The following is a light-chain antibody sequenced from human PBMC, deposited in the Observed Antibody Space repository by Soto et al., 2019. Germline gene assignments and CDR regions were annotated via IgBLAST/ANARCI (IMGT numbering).Light chain of an antibody. CDR2: AAS. CDR1: QDINIY. CDR3: QKYDGAPLT. Sequence: DIQMTQSPSSLSESVGDRVTITCRAGQDINIYLAWYQQKPGKVPKLLISAASTLQSGVPSRFSGSGSGTDFTLTISSLQPEDVATYYCQKYDGAPLTFGGGTNVEIK. J-gene: IGKJ4*01. V-gene: IGKV1-27*01.